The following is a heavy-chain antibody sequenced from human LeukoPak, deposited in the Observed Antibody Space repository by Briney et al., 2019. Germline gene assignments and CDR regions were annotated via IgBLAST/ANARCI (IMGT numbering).Heavy chain of an antibody. V-gene: IGHV3-21*01. CDR2: ISSSSSYI. CDR1: GFTFSSYS. J-gene: IGHJ6*02. CDR3: ARAPRLRFLGWSPDYYYYYGMDV. D-gene: IGHD3-3*01. Sequence: PGGSLRLSCAASGFTFSSYSMNWVRQAPGKGLEWVSSISSSSSYIYYADSVKGRFTISRDNAKNSLYLQVNSLRAGDTAVYYCARAPRLRFLGWSPDYYYYYGMDVWGQGTTVTVSS.